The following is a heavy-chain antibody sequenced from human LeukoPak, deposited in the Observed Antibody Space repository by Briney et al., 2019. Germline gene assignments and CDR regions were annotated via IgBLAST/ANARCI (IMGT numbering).Heavy chain of an antibody. D-gene: IGHD2-2*01. CDR3: ARSGSSTSCPRDY. J-gene: IGHJ4*02. V-gene: IGHV1-46*01. CDR2: INPSGSNS. CDR1: GYTFTNYY. Sequence: ASVKVSCKASGYTFTNYYMHWVRQAPGQGLEWIGIINPSGSNSTYAQKFQGRVTMTRDTSTSTVYMELSSLRFEDTAVYYCARSGSSTSCPRDYWGQGTLVTVAS.